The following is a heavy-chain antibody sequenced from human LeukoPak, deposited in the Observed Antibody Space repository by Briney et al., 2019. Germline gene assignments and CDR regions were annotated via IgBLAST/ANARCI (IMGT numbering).Heavy chain of an antibody. D-gene: IGHD1-7*01. V-gene: IGHV4-31*03. CDR3: ARDSGFNWNYVFDY. Sequence: PSQTLSLTCTVSGGSISSDGNYWSWVRQHPGTGLEWIGYIYYSGSTYYNPSLKSRVTISLDTSRNQFSLKLTSVTAADTAVYYCARDSGFNWNYVFDYWGPRTLVTVSS. CDR1: GGSISSDGNY. J-gene: IGHJ4*02. CDR2: IYYSGST.